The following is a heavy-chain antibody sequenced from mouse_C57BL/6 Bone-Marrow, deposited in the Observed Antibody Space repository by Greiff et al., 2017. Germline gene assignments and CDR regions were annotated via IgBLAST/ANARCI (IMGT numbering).Heavy chain of an antibody. D-gene: IGHD1-1*01. CDR2: IDPSDRYT. CDR1: GYTFTSYW. V-gene: IGHV1-50*01. Sequence: VKLQQPGAELVKPGASVKLSCKASGYTFTSYWMQWVKHRPGQGLEWIGEIDPSDRYTNYNQKFKGKATLTVDTSSSTAYMQLGSLTSEDSAVYYCARDGPFYYYGSNWYFDVWGTGTTVTVSS. CDR3: ARDGPFYYYGSNWYFDV. J-gene: IGHJ1*03.